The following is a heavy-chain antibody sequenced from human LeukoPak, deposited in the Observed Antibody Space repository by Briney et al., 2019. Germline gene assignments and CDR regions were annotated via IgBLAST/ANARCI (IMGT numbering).Heavy chain of an antibody. CDR2: IYYSGST. CDR3: ARDQYFDFWSGSRWFDY. CDR1: GGSISSYY. D-gene: IGHD3-3*01. V-gene: IGHV4-59*12. Sequence: SETLSLTCTVSGGSISSYYWSWIRQPPGKGLEWIGYIYYSGSTNYNPSLKSRVTISVDTSKNQFSLKLSSVTAADTAVYYCARDQYFDFWSGSRWFDYWGQGTLVTVSS. J-gene: IGHJ4*02.